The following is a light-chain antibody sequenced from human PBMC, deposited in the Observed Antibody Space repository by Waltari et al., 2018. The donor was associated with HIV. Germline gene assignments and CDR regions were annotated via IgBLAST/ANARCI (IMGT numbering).Light chain of an antibody. J-gene: IGLJ1*01. Sequence: QSVLTQPPSASGAPGQRVTISCSGRSSNIGSNTVNWYQQLPGTAPKLLIYENNRLPSGAPDRVSGTKAGTSASLGISGLQSEDEADYYCAAWDDSLNGYVFGTGTKVTVL. V-gene: IGLV1-44*01. CDR2: ENN. CDR3: AAWDDSLNGYV. CDR1: SSNIGSNT.